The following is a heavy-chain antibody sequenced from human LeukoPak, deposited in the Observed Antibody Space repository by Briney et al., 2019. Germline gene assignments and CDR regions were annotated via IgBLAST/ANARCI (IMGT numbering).Heavy chain of an antibody. V-gene: IGHV3-33*01. CDR3: ARDYSRNSFDY. D-gene: IGHD6-13*01. CDR2: IRYDGINN. Sequence: GGSLRLSCAASGFTFSNYDMHWVRQAPGKGLEWVAVIRYDGINNYYADSVKGRFSISRDNSKNALYLQMNSLSAEDTAVYFCARDYSRNSFDYWGQGTLVTVSS. CDR1: GFTFSNYD. J-gene: IGHJ4*02.